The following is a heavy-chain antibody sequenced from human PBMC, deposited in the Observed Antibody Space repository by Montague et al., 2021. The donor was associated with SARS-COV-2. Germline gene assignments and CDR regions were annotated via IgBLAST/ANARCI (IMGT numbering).Heavy chain of an antibody. Sequence: SETLSLTCTVSGGSISSSSYYWGWLRQPPGKGLVWIGSICYSGSTYYNPSLKSRVTISVDTSKNQFSLKLSSVTAADTAVYNRARFPPAYYHDWKAAAATHYGFDIWGQGTMVTVSS. V-gene: IGHV4-39*01. D-gene: IGHD3-22*01. CDR2: ICYSGST. J-gene: IGHJ3*02. CDR1: GGSISSSSYY. CDR3: ARFPPAYYHDWKAAAATHYGFDI.